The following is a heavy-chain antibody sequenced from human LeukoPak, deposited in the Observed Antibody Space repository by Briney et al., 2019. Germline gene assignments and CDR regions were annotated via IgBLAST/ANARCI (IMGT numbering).Heavy chain of an antibody. D-gene: IGHD3-16*01. CDR1: GFTFTRHW. V-gene: IGHV3-74*03. J-gene: IGHJ6*03. CDR2: IDTDGRSR. Sequence: GGSLRLSCAASGFTFTRHWMHWVRQAPGKGLEWVSRIDTDGRSRTYADSVKGRFTIARDSAKNTLYLQMTSLRDEDTAVYYCARGGVGSSDYVHYYYYNMDVWGKGTAVTVSS. CDR3: ARGGVGSSDYVHYYYYNMDV.